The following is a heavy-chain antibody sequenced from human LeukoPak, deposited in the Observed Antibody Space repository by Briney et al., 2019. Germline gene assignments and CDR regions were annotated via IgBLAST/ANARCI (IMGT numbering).Heavy chain of an antibody. CDR1: GYSFTSYW. V-gene: IGHV5-51*01. CDR3: ARQEWLHTGGSAGFDY. J-gene: IGHJ4*02. D-gene: IGHD3-10*01. CDR2: IYPGDSDT. Sequence: GESLKIPCKGSGYSFTSYWIGWVRPMPGKGLEWMGIIYPGDSDTRYSPSFQGQVTIPADKSISTAYLPWSSLKASDTDMYYCARQEWLHTGGSAGFDYWGQGTLVTVSS.